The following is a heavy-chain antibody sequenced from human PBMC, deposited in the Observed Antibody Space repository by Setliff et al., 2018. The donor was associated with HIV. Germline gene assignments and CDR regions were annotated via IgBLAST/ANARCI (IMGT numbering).Heavy chain of an antibody. CDR1: GFTFSTYS. V-gene: IGHV3-21*01. Sequence: GGSLRLSCEASGFTFSTYSMNWVRQAPGKGLEWVSSISSSSRSKYYADSVKGRFTISRDNAKHSLYLQTNSLTAEDTAVYYCARDVSWRVRTYIDYWGQGALVTVSS. J-gene: IGHJ4*02. CDR3: ARDVSWRVRTYIDY. D-gene: IGHD3-3*01. CDR2: ISSSSRSK.